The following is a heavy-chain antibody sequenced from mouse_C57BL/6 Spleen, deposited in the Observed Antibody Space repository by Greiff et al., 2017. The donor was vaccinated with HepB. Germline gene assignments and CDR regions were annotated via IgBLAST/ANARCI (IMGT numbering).Heavy chain of an antibody. CDR1: GYAFSSYW. V-gene: IGHV1-80*01. D-gene: IGHD1-1*01. CDR3: ARYYYGSSYNFDY. CDR2: IYPGDGDT. Sequence: QVHVKQSGAELVKPGASVKISCKASGYAFSSYWMNWVKQRPGKGLEWIGQIYPGDGDTNYNGKFKGKATLTADKSSSTAYMQLSSLTAEDSAVYFCARYYYGSSYNFDYWGQGTTLTVSS. J-gene: IGHJ2*01.